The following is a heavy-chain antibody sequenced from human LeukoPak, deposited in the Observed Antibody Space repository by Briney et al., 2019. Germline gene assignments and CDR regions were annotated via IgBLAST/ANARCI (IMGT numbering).Heavy chain of an antibody. CDR1: GFTFSSYA. J-gene: IGHJ4*02. V-gene: IGHV3-30*04. Sequence: GGSLRLSCAASGFTFSSYAMHWVRQAPGKGLEWVAVISYDGSNKYYADSVKGRFTISRDNSKNTLYLQMNSLRAEDTAVYYCARDRIGYNYGDFDSWGQGTLVTVSS. D-gene: IGHD5-18*01. CDR2: ISYDGSNK. CDR3: ARDRIGYNYGDFDS.